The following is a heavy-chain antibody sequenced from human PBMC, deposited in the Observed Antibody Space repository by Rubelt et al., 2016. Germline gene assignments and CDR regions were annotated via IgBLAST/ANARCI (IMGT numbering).Heavy chain of an antibody. CDR3: ARRNYDSSGYVYY. D-gene: IGHD3-22*01. J-gene: IGHJ4*02. V-gene: IGHV4-39*01. CDR1: GGSISSSNYY. CDR2: ILYSGST. Sequence: QLQLQESGPGLVKPSETLSLTCTVSGGSISSSNYYWGWIRQPPGKGLEWIGSILYSGSTYYTPSRNVRGTISVDTSKNQFSLKLSSVTAADTAVYYCARRNYDSSGYVYYWGQGALVTVSS.